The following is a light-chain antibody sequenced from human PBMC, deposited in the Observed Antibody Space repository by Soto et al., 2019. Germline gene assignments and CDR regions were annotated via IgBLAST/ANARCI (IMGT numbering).Light chain of an antibody. V-gene: IGKV1-5*01. CDR3: QQYHRSSIT. Sequence: DIQMTQSPSTLSASVGDRVTITCLASQSLNSDLAWYQQKPGKAPNLLIYDASTLERGVPSRFSGTGSGTEFTLAINSLQPDDFATYYCQQYHRSSITFGQGTRLEIK. CDR1: QSLNSD. CDR2: DAS. J-gene: IGKJ5*01.